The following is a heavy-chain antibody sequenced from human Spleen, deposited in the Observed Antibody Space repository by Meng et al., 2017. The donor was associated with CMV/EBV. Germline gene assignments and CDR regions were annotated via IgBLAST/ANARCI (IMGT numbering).Heavy chain of an antibody. CDR2: VFHSGST. Sequence: TLSLTCALSGGSISTNHWWSWVRQPPGKGLEWIGEVFHSGSTNYNPSLESRVTISMDRSNNQFSLSLTSVTAADTAVYYCASARWDCWGQGTLVTVSS. V-gene: IGHV4-4*02. CDR1: GGSISTNHW. J-gene: IGHJ4*01. D-gene: IGHD6-13*01. CDR3: ASARWDC.